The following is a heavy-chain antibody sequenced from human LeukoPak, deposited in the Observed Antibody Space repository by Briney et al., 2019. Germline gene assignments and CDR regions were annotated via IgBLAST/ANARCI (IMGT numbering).Heavy chain of an antibody. CDR1: GFTFTSYA. CDR3: AKGDSYCGYATPHY. D-gene: IGHD5-12*01. Sequence: GGSLRLSCAASGFTFTSYAMSWVRQAPGKGLEWVTTARGDGTTYYADSVKGRLTASRDNSKNTLYLQMNSLRAEDTAIYYCAKGDSYCGYATPHYWGKGTLVTVSS. V-gene: IGHV3-23*01. J-gene: IGHJ4*02. CDR2: ARGDGTT.